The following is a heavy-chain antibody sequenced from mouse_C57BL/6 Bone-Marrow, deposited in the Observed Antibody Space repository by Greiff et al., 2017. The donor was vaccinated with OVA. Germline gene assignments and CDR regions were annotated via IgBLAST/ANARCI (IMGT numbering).Heavy chain of an antibody. V-gene: IGHV1-64*01. CDR3: AHRRLGRFAY. Sequence: VQLQQPGAELVKPGASVKLSCKASGYTFTSYWMHWVKQRPGQGLEWIGMIHPISGSTNYNEKFKSKATLTVDKSSSTAYMQLSSLTSEDSAVYYCAHRRLGRFAYWGQGTLVTVSA. CDR1: GYTFTSYW. J-gene: IGHJ3*01. D-gene: IGHD4-1*01. CDR2: IHPISGST.